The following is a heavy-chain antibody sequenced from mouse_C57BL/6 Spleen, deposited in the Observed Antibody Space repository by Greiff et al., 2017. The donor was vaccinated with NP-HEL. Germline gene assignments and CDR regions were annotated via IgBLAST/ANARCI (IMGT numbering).Heavy chain of an antibody. V-gene: IGHV1-54*01. CDR2: INPGSGGT. Sequence: VQLVESGAELVRPGTSVKVSCKASGYAFTNYLIEWVKQRPGQGLEWIGVINPGSGGTNYNEKFKGKATLTADKSSSTAYMQLSSLTSEDSAVYFCAIAYYSNYGYFDYWGQGTTLTVSS. D-gene: IGHD2-5*01. J-gene: IGHJ2*01. CDR1: GYAFTNYL. CDR3: AIAYYSNYGYFDY.